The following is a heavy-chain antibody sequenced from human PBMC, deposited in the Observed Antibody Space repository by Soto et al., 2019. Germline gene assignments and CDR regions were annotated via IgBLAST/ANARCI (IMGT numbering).Heavy chain of an antibody. J-gene: IGHJ5*02. Sequence: SVKVSCKASGGTFRSYAISWVRQAPGQGLEWMGGIIPIFGTANYAQKFQGRVTITADESTSTAYMELSSLRSEDTAVYYWARRFPGNLESSGWFDPWGQGTLGT. CDR3: ARRFPGNLESSGWFDP. D-gene: IGHD6-19*01. V-gene: IGHV1-69*13. CDR1: GGTFRSYA. CDR2: IIPIFGTA.